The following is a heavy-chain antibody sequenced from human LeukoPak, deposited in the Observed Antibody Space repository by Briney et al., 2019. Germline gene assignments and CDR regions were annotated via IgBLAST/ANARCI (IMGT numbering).Heavy chain of an antibody. D-gene: IGHD3-22*01. J-gene: IGHJ4*02. CDR1: GFTFSRYG. V-gene: IGHV3-30*18. CDR2: ISYDASNK. CDR3: AKEGWDSSFFDY. Sequence: PGGSLRLTCAASGFTFSRYGMHWVRQTPGKGLEWVAVISYDASNKYYADSVKGRFTISRDNSKNTLYLQMNSLRAEDTAVYYCAKEGWDSSFFDYWGQGTLVTVSS.